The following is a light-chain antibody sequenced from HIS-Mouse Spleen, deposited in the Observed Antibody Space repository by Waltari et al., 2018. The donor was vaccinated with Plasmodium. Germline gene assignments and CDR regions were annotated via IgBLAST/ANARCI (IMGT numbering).Light chain of an antibody. CDR1: QGISSA. CDR3: QQFNSYPLT. V-gene: IGKV1-13*02. Sequence: ASQLNQCPSSLPASVGDRVTITCRASQGISSALAWYQQKPGKAPKLLIYDASSLESGVPSRFSGSGSGTDFTLTISSLQPEDFATYYCQQFNSYPLTFGGGTKVEIK. J-gene: IGKJ4*01. CDR2: DAS.